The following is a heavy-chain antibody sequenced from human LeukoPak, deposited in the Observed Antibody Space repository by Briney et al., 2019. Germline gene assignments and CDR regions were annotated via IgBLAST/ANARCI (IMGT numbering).Heavy chain of an antibody. CDR2: SKSKGEGGAI. Sequence: GGALRLSCAASGFIFSDAWMSWVRQAPGKGREWVGRSKSKGEGGAIDYATPVKGRFTISRDDSKNTVYLQMSSLKTEDTAVYYCTTGKSTGYAMDVWGQGTTVTVSS. CDR3: TTGKSTGYAMDV. V-gene: IGHV3-15*01. J-gene: IGHJ6*02. D-gene: IGHD5-18*01. CDR1: GFIFSDAW.